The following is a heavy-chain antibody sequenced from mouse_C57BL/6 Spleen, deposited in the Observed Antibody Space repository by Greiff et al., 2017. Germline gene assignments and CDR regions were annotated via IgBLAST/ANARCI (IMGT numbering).Heavy chain of an antibody. J-gene: IGHJ1*03. CDR2: IHPNSGST. CDR3: AREEGGYFDV. CDR1: GYTFTSYW. Sequence: QVQLQQPRAELVKPGASVKLSCKASGYTFTSYWMHWVKQRPGQGLEWIGMIHPNSGSTNYNEKFKSKATLTVDKSSSTAYMQLSSLTSEDSAVYYCAREEGGYFDVWGTGTTVTVSS. V-gene: IGHV1-64*01.